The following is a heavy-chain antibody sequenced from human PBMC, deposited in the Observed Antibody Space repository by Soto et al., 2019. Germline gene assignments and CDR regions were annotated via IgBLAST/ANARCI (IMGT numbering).Heavy chain of an antibody. CDR2: IRQDGSEK. Sequence: GGSLRLSCAASGFPFNSYGMGWVRQFPGKGLEWVANIRQDGSEKNYVDSVKGRFTISRDNAKKSLYLQMNSLRAEDTAVYYCARENYFDYWGQGTLVTVS. CDR3: ARENYFDY. V-gene: IGHV3-7*04. J-gene: IGHJ4*02. CDR1: GFPFNSYG.